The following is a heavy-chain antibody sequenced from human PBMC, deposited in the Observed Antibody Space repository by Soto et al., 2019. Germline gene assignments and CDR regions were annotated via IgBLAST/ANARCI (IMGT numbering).Heavy chain of an antibody. CDR1: GFTFSSYA. CDR2: ISGSGGST. Sequence: GGSLRLSCAASGFTFSSYAMSWVRQAPGKGLEWVSAISGSGGSTYYADSVKGRFTISRDNSKNTLYLQMNSLRAEDTAVYYCAPGSEWKKTRTGFDYLVQGALVTVSS. J-gene: IGHJ4*02. D-gene: IGHD3-3*01. CDR3: APGSEWKKTRTGFDY. V-gene: IGHV3-23*01.